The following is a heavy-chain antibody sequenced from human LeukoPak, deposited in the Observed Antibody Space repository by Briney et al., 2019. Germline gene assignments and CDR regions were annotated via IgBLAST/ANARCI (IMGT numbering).Heavy chain of an antibody. CDR3: ARAPIVVVSATSGGWFDT. CDR1: GGSFSGYY. CDR2: INHSGST. V-gene: IGHV4-34*01. J-gene: IGHJ5*02. Sequence: PSETLSLTCAVYGGSFSGYYWSWLRQPPGKGLEWIGEINHSGSTNYNPSLKSRVTISVNTSKNQFSLMLSSVTAADTAVYFCARAPIVVVSATSGGWFDTWGQGTLVTVSS. D-gene: IGHD2-21*01.